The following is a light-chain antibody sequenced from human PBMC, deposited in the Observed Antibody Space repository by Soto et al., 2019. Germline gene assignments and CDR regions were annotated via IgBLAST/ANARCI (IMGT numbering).Light chain of an antibody. Sequence: QSALTQPASVSGSPGQSITISCTGTSSDVGAYNYVSWYQHHPDKAPKFIIYEVSYRPSGVSNRFSGSKSGNTASLTISGLQADDEADYYCTSFTSTSTVVFGGGTKLTVL. J-gene: IGLJ3*02. V-gene: IGLV2-14*01. CDR2: EVS. CDR1: SSDVGAYNY. CDR3: TSFTSTSTVV.